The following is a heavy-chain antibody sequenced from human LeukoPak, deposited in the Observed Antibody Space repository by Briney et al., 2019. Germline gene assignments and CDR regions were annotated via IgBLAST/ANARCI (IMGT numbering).Heavy chain of an antibody. D-gene: IGHD2-15*01. V-gene: IGHV1-3*01. J-gene: IGHJ4*02. CDR3: ARGPYCSGGSCYHFDY. CDR1: GYTFTSYA. CDR2: INAGNGNT. Sequence: GASVTVSCTASGYTFTSYAMHWVRQAPGQRLEWMGWINAGNGNTKYSQKFQGRVTITRDTSASTAYMELSSLRSEDTAVYYCARGPYCSGGSCYHFDYWGQGTLVTVSS.